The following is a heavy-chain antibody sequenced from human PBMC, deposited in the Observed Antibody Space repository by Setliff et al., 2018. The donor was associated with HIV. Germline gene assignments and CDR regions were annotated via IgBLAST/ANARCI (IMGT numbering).Heavy chain of an antibody. V-gene: IGHV1-46*01. CDR3: ASKGGSGNYPDSDAFDI. CDR1: GNTFSSHY. J-gene: IGHJ3*02. Sequence: RASVKVSCKASGNTFSSHYMHWVRQAPGKGLEWMGLINPSGDITSYAEKFQGRVTMTRDTSTSTVYMELRSLRSEDTAIYYCASKGGSGNYPDSDAFDIWGQGTRVTVSS. CDR2: INPSGDIT. D-gene: IGHD3-10*01.